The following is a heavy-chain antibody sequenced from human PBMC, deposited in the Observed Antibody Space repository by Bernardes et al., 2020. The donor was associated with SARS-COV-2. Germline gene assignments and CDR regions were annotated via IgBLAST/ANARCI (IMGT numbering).Heavy chain of an antibody. CDR3: ARFLRAAAAGIDYYGMDV. CDR1: GFTFSSYS. CDR2: ISSSSSCI. D-gene: IGHD6-13*01. V-gene: IGHV3-21*01. Sequence: GGSLRLSCAASGFTFSSYSMHWVRQAPGKGLAWVSYISSSSSCIYYADSVKGRFTISRDNAKNSLYLQMNSLRAEDTAVYYCARFLRAAAAGIDYYGMDVCGQGATFTVS. J-gene: IGHJ6*02.